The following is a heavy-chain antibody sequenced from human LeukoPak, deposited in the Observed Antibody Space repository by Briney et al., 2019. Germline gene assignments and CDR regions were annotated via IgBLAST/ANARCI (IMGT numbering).Heavy chain of an antibody. CDR1: GGSFSGYY. V-gene: IGHV4-34*01. D-gene: IGHD3-22*01. J-gene: IGHJ1*01. CDR3: ARPEEYDSSGYSSYFHY. Sequence: SETLSLTCAVYGGSFSGYYWSWIRQPPGKGLEWIGKINHSGRTNYNPSLKSRVTISVDTSKNQFSLKLSSVTAADTAVYYCARPEEYDSSGYSSYFHYWGQGTLVTVFS. CDR2: INHSGRT.